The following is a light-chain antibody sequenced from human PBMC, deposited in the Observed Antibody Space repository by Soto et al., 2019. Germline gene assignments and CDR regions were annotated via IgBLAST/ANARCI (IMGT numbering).Light chain of an antibody. J-gene: IGKJ1*01. CDR2: AAS. CDR1: QSIISY. V-gene: IGKV1-39*01. Sequence: DLQMTQSPSSLSASVGYRVTITCRASQSIISYLNWYQQKPGKAPKLLIYAASSLQSGVPSRFSGSGSGTDFTLTIGSLQPEDFATYYCQQSYSTPQTFGQGTKV. CDR3: QQSYSTPQT.